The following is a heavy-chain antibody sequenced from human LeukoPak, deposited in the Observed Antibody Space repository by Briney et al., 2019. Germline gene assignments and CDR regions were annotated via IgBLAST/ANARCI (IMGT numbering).Heavy chain of an antibody. CDR3: ARAPNGFGAFDI. CDR1: GGSMRSYY. CDR2: IYYSGST. D-gene: IGHD2-8*01. J-gene: IGHJ3*02. V-gene: IGHV4-59*01. Sequence: SETLSLTCTVSGGSMRSYYWVWIRQPPGKGLEWIGYIYYSGSTDYNPSLKSRVTTSVDTSKNQFSLKMSSVTAADTAAYYCARAPNGFGAFDIWGPGTMVTVSS.